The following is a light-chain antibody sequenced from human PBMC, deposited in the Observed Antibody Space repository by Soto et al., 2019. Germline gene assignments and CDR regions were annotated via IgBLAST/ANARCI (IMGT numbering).Light chain of an antibody. CDR2: DAS. CDR3: QQYEXSXXT. Sequence: DIQMTQSPSTLYASVGDTVTVTCRARESVRGWFVWYQQKXGEAPKXXIYDASALPRGVRSMFSGSGSGTKFTRTIASLQPDDFATXXXQQYEXSXXTXXPGTKVDI. CDR1: ESVRGW. J-gene: IGKJ1*01. V-gene: IGKV1-5*01.